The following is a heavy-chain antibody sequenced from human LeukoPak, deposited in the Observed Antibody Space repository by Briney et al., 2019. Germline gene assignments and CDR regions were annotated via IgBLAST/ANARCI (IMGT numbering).Heavy chain of an antibody. J-gene: IGHJ6*03. CDR1: GGSISSYY. CDR2: IYYSGST. D-gene: IGHD1-7*01. CDR3: ARGLELRNYYYYYMDV. Sequence: SETLSLTCTVSGGSISSYYGTWIRQPPGKGLEWIGYIYYSGSTYYNPSLKSRVTISVDTSKNQFSLKLSSVTAADTAVYYCARGLELRNYYYYYMDVWGKGTTVTVSS. V-gene: IGHV4-59*12.